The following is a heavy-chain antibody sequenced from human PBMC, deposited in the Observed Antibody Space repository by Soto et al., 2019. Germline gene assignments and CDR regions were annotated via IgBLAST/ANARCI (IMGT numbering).Heavy chain of an antibody. CDR2: IGAYNGHT. CDR1: GYTFTNSG. D-gene: IGHD3-22*01. Sequence: ASVKVSCKASGYTFTNSGSSWVRQAPGQGLEWMGWIGAYNGHTKYAQKLQGRVTMTTDTSTSTAYMELRSLKSDDTAVYYCAREDYYDSSGYLPVRYYFGMDVWGQGTTVTRSS. CDR3: AREDYYDSSGYLPVRYYFGMDV. J-gene: IGHJ6*02. V-gene: IGHV1-18*01.